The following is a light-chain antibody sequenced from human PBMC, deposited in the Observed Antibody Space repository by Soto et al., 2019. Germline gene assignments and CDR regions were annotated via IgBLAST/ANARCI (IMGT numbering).Light chain of an antibody. CDR3: SSYTTSSTRV. V-gene: IGLV2-14*01. Sequence: QSALTHLASVSGSSGQSSAISCTGSSSDGGIYNYVSWYQQHPGKVPKLIIYEVTSRPSGVSIRFSGSKSGNTASLTISGLQPEDEADYYCSSYTTSSTRVFGTWTKLTVL. J-gene: IGLJ1*01. CDR1: SSDGGIYNY. CDR2: EVT.